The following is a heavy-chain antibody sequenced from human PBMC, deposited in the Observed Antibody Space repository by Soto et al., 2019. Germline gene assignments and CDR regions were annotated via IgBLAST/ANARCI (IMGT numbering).Heavy chain of an antibody. CDR1: GFTFSSYA. Sequence: EVPMMESGGALVQPGGSLRLSCAASGFTFSSYAMSWVRQAPGKGLEWVSLISAGGTTYYADSVKGRCTISRDISMNTLYLQMNSLSVEDTAVYYCAKDQAYSSGHEVFDYRGQGTLVTVSS. CDR3: AKDQAYSSGHEVFDY. V-gene: IGHV3-23*01. CDR2: ISAGGTT. J-gene: IGHJ4*02. D-gene: IGHD6-25*01.